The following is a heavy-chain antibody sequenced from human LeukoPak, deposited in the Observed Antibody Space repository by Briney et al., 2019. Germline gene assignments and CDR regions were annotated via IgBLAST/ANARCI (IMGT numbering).Heavy chain of an antibody. CDR1: GYTFTSYD. Sequence: GASVKVSCKASGYTFTSYDINWVRQATGQGLEWMGWMNPNSGNTGYAQKFQGRVTMTRNTSISTAYMELSSLRSEDTAVYYCARAQRITHYYDSSGYGFDPWGQGTLLTVSS. CDR2: MNPNSGNT. J-gene: IGHJ5*02. CDR3: ARAQRITHYYDSSGYGFDP. D-gene: IGHD3-22*01. V-gene: IGHV1-8*01.